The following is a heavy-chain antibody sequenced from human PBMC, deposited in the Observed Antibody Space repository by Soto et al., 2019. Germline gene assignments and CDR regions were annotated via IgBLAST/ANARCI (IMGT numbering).Heavy chain of an antibody. V-gene: IGHV1-24*01. Sequence: ASVKVSCKVSGYTLTELSMHWVRQAPGKGLEWMGGFDPEDGETIYAQKFQGRVSMTEDTSTDTAYMELSSLRSEDTAVYYCATDLASPRYYFDYWGQGTLVTVSS. CDR3: ATDLASPRYYFDY. CDR2: FDPEDGET. CDR1: GYTLTELS. D-gene: IGHD1-26*01. J-gene: IGHJ4*02.